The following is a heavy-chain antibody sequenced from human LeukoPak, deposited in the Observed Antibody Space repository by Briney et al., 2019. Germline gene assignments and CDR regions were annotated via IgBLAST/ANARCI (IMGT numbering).Heavy chain of an antibody. Sequence: ASVKVSCKASGYTFTDCYMHWVRQAPGQGLEWVGWINPNSGGTNYAQKFQGWVTMTRDTSISTAYMELSRLRSDDTAMYYCATQYYCSSTSCYPDYGTDVWGQGTTVTVSS. CDR2: INPNSGGT. D-gene: IGHD2-2*01. J-gene: IGHJ6*02. V-gene: IGHV1-2*04. CDR1: GYTFTDCY. CDR3: ATQYYCSSTSCYPDYGTDV.